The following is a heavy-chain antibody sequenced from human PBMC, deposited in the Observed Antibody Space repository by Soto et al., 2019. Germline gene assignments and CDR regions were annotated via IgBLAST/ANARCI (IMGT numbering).Heavy chain of an antibody. CDR1: GFTFSDYY. D-gene: IGHD6-19*01. CDR2: ITSGSTI. V-gene: IGHV3-11*01. Sequence: QVQLVESGGGLVKPGGSLRLSCAASGFTFSDYYMSWIRQAPGKGLEWVSYITSGSTIYYADSVKGRFTISRDNAKNSLYLQMNSLRAEDTAVYYCARAPYSSGWYDYYYGMDVWGQGTTVTFSS. CDR3: ARAPYSSGWYDYYYGMDV. J-gene: IGHJ6*02.